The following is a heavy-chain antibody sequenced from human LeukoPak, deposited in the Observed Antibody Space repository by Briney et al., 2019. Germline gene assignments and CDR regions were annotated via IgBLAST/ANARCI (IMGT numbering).Heavy chain of an antibody. CDR3: ARAPTVLVGYCSSSSCQADY. J-gene: IGHJ4*02. CDR2: ISSSSSYI. Sequence: PGGSLRLSCAASGFTFSSYSMNWVRQAPGKGLEWVSAISSSSSYIYYADSVKGRFTISRDNAENSLYLQMNSLRVEDTAVYYCARAPTVLVGYCSSSSCQADYWGQGTLVTVSS. V-gene: IGHV3-21*01. CDR1: GFTFSSYS. D-gene: IGHD2-2*01.